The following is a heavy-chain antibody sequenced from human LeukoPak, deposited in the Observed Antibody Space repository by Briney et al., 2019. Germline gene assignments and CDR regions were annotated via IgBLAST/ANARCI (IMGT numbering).Heavy chain of an antibody. CDR3: AKDLATKYSLDY. CDR1: GFTFSSYG. Sequence: GGSLRLSCAASGFTFSSYGIHWVRQAPGKGLEWVALISYDGSDKFFADSMRGRFTISRDNSKNTLYLQMNSLRVEDTAVYYCAKDLATKYSLDYWGQGILVTVSS. J-gene: IGHJ4*02. CDR2: ISYDGSDK. D-gene: IGHD5-12*01. V-gene: IGHV3-30*18.